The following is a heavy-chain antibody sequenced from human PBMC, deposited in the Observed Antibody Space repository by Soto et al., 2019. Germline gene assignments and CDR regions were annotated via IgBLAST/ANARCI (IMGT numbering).Heavy chain of an antibody. CDR3: LTLFTSSTRNTVTYFDH. CDR2: TVPIFGTP. D-gene: IGHD2-2*01. Sequence: QVQLVQSEAEVRNPGSSVKVSCKVSGGSFTTYPISWVRQPPGQGLEWMGATVPIFGTPNNALKFQDRITIAADSSADAVYFGLRGAKSGDPDGNYYLTLFTSSTRNTVTYFDHWGSGMQVAVSS. CDR1: GGSFTTYP. V-gene: IGHV1-69*01. J-gene: IGHJ2*01.